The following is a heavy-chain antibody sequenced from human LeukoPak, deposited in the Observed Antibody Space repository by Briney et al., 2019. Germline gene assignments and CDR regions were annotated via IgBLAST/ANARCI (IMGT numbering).Heavy chain of an antibody. J-gene: IGHJ4*02. V-gene: IGHV4-30-2*01. CDR3: ARDFKGFYSRGGYYFDY. CDR1: GGSISSGGYY. D-gene: IGHD4-11*01. Sequence: PSETLSLTCTVSGGSISSGGYYWSWIRQPPGKGLEWIGYIYHSGSTYYNPSLKSRVTISVDRSKNQFSLKLSSVTAADTAVYYCARDFKGFYSRGGYYFDYWGQGTLVTVSS. CDR2: IYHSGST.